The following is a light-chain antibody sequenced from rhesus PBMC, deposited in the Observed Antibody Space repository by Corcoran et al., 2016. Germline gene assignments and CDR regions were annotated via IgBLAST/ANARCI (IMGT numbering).Light chain of an antibody. V-gene: IGKV2-82*02. CDR1: QSLLYRAGKTH. CDR2: LVS. CDR3: MQTLRPPWT. J-gene: IGKJ1*01. Sequence: DIVMTQTPLSLPVTLGEPASISCRSSQSLLYRAGKTHLYWYVQKPGQSPQLMMYLVSQRASGVPDKVRGSGSGTDFTRKISRVEAEDVGVYYCMQTLRPPWTFGQGTKVEIK.